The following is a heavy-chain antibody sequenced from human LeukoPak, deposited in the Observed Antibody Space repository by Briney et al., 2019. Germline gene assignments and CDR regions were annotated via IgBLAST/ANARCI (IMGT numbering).Heavy chain of an antibody. V-gene: IGHV3-74*01. CDR2: INSDGSST. D-gene: IGHD5-18*01. CDR3: AKSDEDTEFDY. J-gene: IGHJ4*02. Sequence: GGSLRLSCAASGFIFRSYWLHWVRQAPAKGLVWVSRINSDGSSTSYADSLKGRFTIPRDNAKNTLYLQMNSLRAEDKAVYYCAKSDEDTEFDYWGEGTLVTVSS. CDR1: GFIFRSYW.